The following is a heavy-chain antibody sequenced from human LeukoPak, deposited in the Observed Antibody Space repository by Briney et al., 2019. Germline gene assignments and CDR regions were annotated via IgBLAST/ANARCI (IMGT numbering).Heavy chain of an antibody. CDR1: GLTFSSYT. J-gene: IGHJ4*01. Sequence: GGSLRLSCAASGLTFSSYTMNWVRQAPGKGLEWVSSIAGSSGYISCADSVKGRFTISRDNAKKSLYLQMTSLTAEDTAVYYCARDRGAYCGGDCYLGFDYWGRGTLVTVSS. V-gene: IGHV3-21*01. D-gene: IGHD2-21*02. CDR2: IAGSSGYI. CDR3: ARDRGAYCGGDCYLGFDY.